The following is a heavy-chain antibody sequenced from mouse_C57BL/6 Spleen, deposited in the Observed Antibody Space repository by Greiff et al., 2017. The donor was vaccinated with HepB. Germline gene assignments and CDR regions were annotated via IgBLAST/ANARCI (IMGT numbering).Heavy chain of an antibody. CDR3: ARRDYYGSSWSPYAMDY. D-gene: IGHD1-1*01. J-gene: IGHJ4*01. CDR1: GYTFTDYN. CDR2: INPNNGGT. V-gene: IGHV1-18*01. Sequence: VQLQQSGPELVKPGASVKIPCKASGYTFTDYNMDWVKQSHGKSLEWIGDINPNNGGTIYNQKFKGKATLTVDKSSSTAYMELRSLTSEDTAVYYCARRDYYGSSWSPYAMDYWGQGTSVTVSS.